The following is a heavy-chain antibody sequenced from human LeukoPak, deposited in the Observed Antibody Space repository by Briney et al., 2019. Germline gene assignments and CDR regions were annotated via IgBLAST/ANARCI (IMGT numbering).Heavy chain of an antibody. CDR3: AREIFGVVI. Sequence: SETLSLTCAVYGGSFSGYYWSWIRQPPGKGLEWIGEIKHSGSTNYNPSLKSRVTISVDTSKNQFSLKLSSVTAADTAVYYCAREIFGVVIWGQGTLVTVSS. J-gene: IGHJ4*02. CDR2: IKHSGST. CDR1: GGSFSGYY. D-gene: IGHD3-3*01. V-gene: IGHV4-34*01.